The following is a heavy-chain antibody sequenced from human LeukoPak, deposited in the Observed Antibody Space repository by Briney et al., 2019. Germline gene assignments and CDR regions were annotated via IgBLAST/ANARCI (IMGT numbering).Heavy chain of an antibody. Sequence: GGSLRLSCAASGFAFSSYWMSWVRQPPGKGLEWVANIKQDGSEKYYVDSVKGRFAISRDNAKNSLYLQMNSLRAEDTAVYYCARDEGYSGYDPVYFDYWSQGTLVTVSS. V-gene: IGHV3-7*01. CDR1: GFAFSSYW. CDR2: IKQDGSEK. D-gene: IGHD5-12*01. J-gene: IGHJ4*02. CDR3: ARDEGYSGYDPVYFDY.